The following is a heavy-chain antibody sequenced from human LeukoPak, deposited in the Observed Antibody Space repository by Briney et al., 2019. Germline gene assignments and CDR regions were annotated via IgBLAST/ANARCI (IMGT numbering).Heavy chain of an antibody. CDR1: GFTFSSYA. CDR2: LSYDGSNK. Sequence: PGRSLRLSCAVSGFTFSSYAMHWVRQAPGKGLEWGAVLSYDGSNKYYADSVKGRFTISRDNSMNTLYLLMNSLRAEDTAVYYCARGIDPGYSYGPFDYWGQGTLVTVSS. D-gene: IGHD5-18*01. V-gene: IGHV3-30*04. CDR3: ARGIDPGYSYGPFDY. J-gene: IGHJ4*02.